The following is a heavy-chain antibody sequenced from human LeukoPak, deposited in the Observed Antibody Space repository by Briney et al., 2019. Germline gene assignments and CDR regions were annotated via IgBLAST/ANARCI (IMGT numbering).Heavy chain of an antibody. CDR2: IRGGGPET. V-gene: IGHV3-23*01. CDR1: GFSFNIYD. J-gene: IGHJ4*02. Sequence: GESLRLSCVASGFSFNIYDMSWFPQAPGKGLEWVSGIRGGGPETYYADSVKGRFSISRDNSKNTLFLQTNGLRAEDSAIYYCVRGIRAPDFWGQGTLVTVSS. CDR3: VRGIRAPDF.